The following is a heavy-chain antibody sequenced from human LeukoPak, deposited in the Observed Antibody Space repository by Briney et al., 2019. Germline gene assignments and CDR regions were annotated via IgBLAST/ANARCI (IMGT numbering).Heavy chain of an antibody. D-gene: IGHD2-2*01. CDR2: IKQDGSEK. J-gene: IGHJ6*04. CDR3: ARDRCSSTSCYAVYRMDA. CDR1: GFTFSSYW. V-gene: IGHV3-7*03. Sequence: GGSQRLSCAASGFTFSSYWMSWVRQAPGKGLEWVANIKQDGSEKYYVDSVKGRFTISRDNAKNSLYLQMNSLRAEDTAVYYCARDRCSSTSCYAVYRMDAWGKGTTVTVSS.